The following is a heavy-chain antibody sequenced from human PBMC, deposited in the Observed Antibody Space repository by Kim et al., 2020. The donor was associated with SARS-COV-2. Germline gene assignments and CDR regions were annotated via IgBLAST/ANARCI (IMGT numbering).Heavy chain of an antibody. CDR3: ASEDDFYYINA. V-gene: IGHV1-2*02. CDR2: INPNTGGT. J-gene: IGHJ6*03. CDR1: GHTFTGHY. D-gene: IGHD1-1*01. Sequence: ASVKVSCKASGHTFTGHYLHWVRQAPGQGLEWMGWINPNTGGTTYAQKFKGRVTLTRDTSIKTGYMELTGLTSDDTAVYYCASEDDFYYINAWGEGTSVT.